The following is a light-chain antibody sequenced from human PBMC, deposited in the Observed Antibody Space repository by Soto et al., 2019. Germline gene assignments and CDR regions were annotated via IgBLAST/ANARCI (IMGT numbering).Light chain of an antibody. Sequence: DVEMTQSPSTLPTSIGDRVTINCRASQNVSNWLAWYQQKPGKAPKLLSYKASRLESGGPSRFSASGSVTDFNLTINSLQSDDFATYFCQQYSKESTFGQGTKLEIK. J-gene: IGKJ2*01. CDR2: KAS. CDR1: QNVSNW. V-gene: IGKV1-5*03. CDR3: QQYSKEST.